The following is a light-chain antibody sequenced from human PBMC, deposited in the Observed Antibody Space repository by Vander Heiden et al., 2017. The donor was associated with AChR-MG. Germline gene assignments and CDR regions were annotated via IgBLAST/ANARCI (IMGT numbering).Light chain of an antibody. CDR3: QSYDGTNQVV. CDR2: EDN. V-gene: IGLV6-57*02. CDR1: SGSIASND. J-gene: IGLJ2*01. Sequence: NFLLTQPHPVSESPGETVTISCTGSSGSIASNDVQWYQQRPGSAPTTVMYEDNIRQSGVPDRFSGSIDSSSNAASLTISGRKTADEADYYCQSYDGTNQVVFGGGTKLTVL.